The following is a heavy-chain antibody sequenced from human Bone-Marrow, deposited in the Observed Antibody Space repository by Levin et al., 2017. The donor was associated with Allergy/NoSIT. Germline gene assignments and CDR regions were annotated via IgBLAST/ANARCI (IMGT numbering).Heavy chain of an antibody. CDR3: ARDLPHIVVVPAAIEP. CDR1: GFTFSDYY. CDR2: ISSSGSTI. D-gene: IGHD2-2*01. J-gene: IGHJ5*02. Sequence: GESLKISCAASGFTFSDYYMSWIRQAPGKGLEWVSYISSSGSTIYYADSVKGRFTISRDNAKNSLYLQMNSLRAEDTAVYYCARDLPHIVVVPAAIEPWGQGTLVTVSS. V-gene: IGHV3-11*01.